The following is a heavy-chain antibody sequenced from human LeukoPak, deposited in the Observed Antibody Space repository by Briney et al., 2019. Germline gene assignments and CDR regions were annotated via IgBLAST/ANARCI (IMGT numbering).Heavy chain of an antibody. CDR2: ISSSGSTI. CDR3: AREGYEFPNWFDP. J-gene: IGHJ5*02. V-gene: IGHV3-48*04. D-gene: IGHD3-3*01. CDR1: GFTFRNYI. Sequence: PGGSLRLSCTVSGFTFRNYIMTWVRLSPGKGLEWVSYISSSGSTIYYADSVKGRFTISRDNAKNSLYLQMNSLRAEDTAVYYCAREGYEFPNWFDPWGQGTLVTISS.